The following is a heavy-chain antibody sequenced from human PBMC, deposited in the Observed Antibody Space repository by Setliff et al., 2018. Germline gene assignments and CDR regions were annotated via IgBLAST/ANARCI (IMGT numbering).Heavy chain of an antibody. V-gene: IGHV1-18*01. Sequence: ASVKVSCKASGYTFTSYGFSWVRQAPGQGLEWMGWISAYNGNTNYGQKYQGRVTMTTDTSTGTAYMEVRSLRSDDTAQYYCVRDRAAIVVGPPTAAFDIWGQGTMVTVSS. CDR2: ISAYNGNT. J-gene: IGHJ3*02. CDR1: GYTFTSYG. D-gene: IGHD2-2*01. CDR3: VRDRAAIVVGPPTAAFDI.